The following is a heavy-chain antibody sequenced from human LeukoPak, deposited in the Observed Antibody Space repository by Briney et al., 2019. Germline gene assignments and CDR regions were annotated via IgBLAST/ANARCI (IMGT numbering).Heavy chain of an antibody. D-gene: IGHD2-15*01. CDR3: ARHCSGGSCYSGLFDY. CDR1: GGSISSSSYY. Sequence: SETLSLTCTVSGGSISSSSYYWGWIRQPPGKGLEWIGSIYYSGSTYYNPSLKSRVTISVDTSKNQFSLKLSSVTAADTAVYYCARHCSGGSCYSGLFDYWGQGTLVTVSS. V-gene: IGHV4-39*01. J-gene: IGHJ4*02. CDR2: IYYSGST.